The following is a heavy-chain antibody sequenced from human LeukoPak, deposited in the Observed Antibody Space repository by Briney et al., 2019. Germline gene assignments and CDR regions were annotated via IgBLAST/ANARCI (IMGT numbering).Heavy chain of an antibody. CDR2: IHPNSGGT. CDR3: ARDGIAAADY. CDR1: EYTFTGYF. Sequence: ASVKDSCKASEYTFTGYFMHWVRQAPGEGLEWMGFIHPNSGGTNYAQKFQGRVTMTRDTSISTAYMKLRRLRSDDTAVYYCARDGIAAADYWGQGTLVTVSS. J-gene: IGHJ4*02. V-gene: IGHV1-2*02. D-gene: IGHD6-13*01.